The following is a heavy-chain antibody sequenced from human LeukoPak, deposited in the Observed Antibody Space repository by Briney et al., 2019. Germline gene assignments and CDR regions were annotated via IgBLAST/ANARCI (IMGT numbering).Heavy chain of an antibody. Sequence: GRSLRLSCAASGFTFSHYAMHWVRQAPGKGLEWVAVTSYDATNQYYADSVRGRFTVSRDNSNNTLYLQMNSLRAEDTAIYYCARSILAGTGGFDYWGQGSLVTVSS. J-gene: IGHJ4*02. CDR1: GFTFSHYA. CDR2: TSYDATNQ. D-gene: IGHD6-19*01. V-gene: IGHV3-30*04. CDR3: ARSILAGTGGFDY.